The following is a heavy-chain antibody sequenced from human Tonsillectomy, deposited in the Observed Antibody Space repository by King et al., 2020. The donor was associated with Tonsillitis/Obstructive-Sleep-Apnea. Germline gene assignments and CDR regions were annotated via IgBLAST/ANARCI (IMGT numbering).Heavy chain of an antibody. Sequence: VQLVESGGGLVRPGGSLRLSCTASGFTFSSYSMSWVRQAPGKGLEWVSSITSYIYYADSVKGRFTISRDKAKNSLYLQMNSLRAEDTAVYYCARGRSSWESDFDYWGQGTLVTVSS. J-gene: IGHJ4*02. D-gene: IGHD1-26*01. CDR3: ARGRSSWESDFDY. CDR2: ITSYI. CDR1: GFTFSSYS. V-gene: IGHV3-21*01.